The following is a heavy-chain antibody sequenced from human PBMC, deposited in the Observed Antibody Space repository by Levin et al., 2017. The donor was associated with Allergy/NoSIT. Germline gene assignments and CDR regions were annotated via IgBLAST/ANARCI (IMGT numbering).Heavy chain of an antibody. V-gene: IGHV3-23*01. CDR2: ISGSAGGSPGTT. D-gene: IGHD3/OR15-3a*01. J-gene: IGHJ4*02. CDR3: AKDMISAKRRFDY. Sequence: GESLKISCAASGFTFSSYAMAWVRQAPGKGLEWVSVISGSAGGSPGTTYYADSVKGRFTTSRDNSKNTVYLQMSSLRAEDTAVYYCAKDMISAKRRFDYWGQGALVTVSS. CDR1: GFTFSSYA.